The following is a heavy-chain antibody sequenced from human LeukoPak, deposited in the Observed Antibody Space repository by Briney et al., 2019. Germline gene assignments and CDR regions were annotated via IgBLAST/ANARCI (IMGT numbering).Heavy chain of an antibody. D-gene: IGHD3-22*01. CDR1: GGSFSGYY. V-gene: IGHV4-34*12. Sequence: SETLSLTCGVYGGSFSGYYWSWIRQPPGKGLEWIGEIVHSGSTNYNPSLKSRVTISVDTSKNQFSLKLTSVTAADTAVYYCARDLGSSGYYLFDPGYWGQGTLVTVSS. CDR3: ARDLGSSGYYLFDPGY. CDR2: IVHSGST. J-gene: IGHJ4*02.